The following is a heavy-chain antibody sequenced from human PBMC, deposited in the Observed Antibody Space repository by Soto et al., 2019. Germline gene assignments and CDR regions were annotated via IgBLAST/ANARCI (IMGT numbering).Heavy chain of an antibody. CDR1: GYTFTSYG. J-gene: IGHJ3*02. CDR3: GRDTITMIVGVTDDAFDI. Sequence: GASVKVSCKASGYTFTSYGISWVRQAPGQGLEWMGWISAYNGNTNYAQKLQGRVTMTTDTSTSTAYMELRSLRSDDTAVYYCGRDTITMIVGVTDDAFDIWGQGTMVTVSS. D-gene: IGHD3-22*01. V-gene: IGHV1-18*01. CDR2: ISAYNGNT.